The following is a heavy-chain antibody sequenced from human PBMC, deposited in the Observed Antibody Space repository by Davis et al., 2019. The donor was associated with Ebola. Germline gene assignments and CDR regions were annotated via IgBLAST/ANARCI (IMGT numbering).Heavy chain of an antibody. CDR3: ARDLAILVGATTFDY. CDR2: INHSGST. Sequence: MPSETLSLTCAIYGGSFSGYYWSWIRQPPGKGLEWIGEINHSGSTNYNPSLKSRVTISVDTSKNQFSLKLSSVTAADTAVYYCARDLAILVGATTFDYWGQGTLVTVSS. CDR1: GGSFSGYY. J-gene: IGHJ4*02. V-gene: IGHV4-34*01. D-gene: IGHD1-26*01.